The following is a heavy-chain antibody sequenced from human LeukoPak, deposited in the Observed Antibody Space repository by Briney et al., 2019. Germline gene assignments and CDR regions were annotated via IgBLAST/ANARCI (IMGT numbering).Heavy chain of an antibody. V-gene: IGHV4-59*08. CDR3: ASMGSSWYNWFDP. D-gene: IGHD6-13*01. J-gene: IGHJ5*02. CDR1: GGSISSYY. CDR2: IYYSGST. Sequence: SETLSLTCTVSGGSISSYYWSWIRQPPGKGLEWIGYIYYSGSTNYNPSLKSRVTISVDTSKNQFSLKLSSVTAADTAVYYCASMGSSWYNWFDPWGQGALVTVSS.